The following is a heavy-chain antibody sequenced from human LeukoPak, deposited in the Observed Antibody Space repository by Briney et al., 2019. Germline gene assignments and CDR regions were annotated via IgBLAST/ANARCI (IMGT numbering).Heavy chain of an antibody. CDR1: GFTFSTYA. CDR3: AKESGYSPSYYFDY. CDR2: ISGSGDST. V-gene: IGHV3-23*01. J-gene: IGHJ4*02. D-gene: IGHD3-16*02. Sequence: GGSLRLSCAASGFTFSTYAMSWVRQAPGKGLAWVSAISGSGDSTYYAGSVKGRFTVSRDNSKNTLYLQINSLRAGDTALYYCAKESGYSPSYYFDYWGQGTLVTVSS.